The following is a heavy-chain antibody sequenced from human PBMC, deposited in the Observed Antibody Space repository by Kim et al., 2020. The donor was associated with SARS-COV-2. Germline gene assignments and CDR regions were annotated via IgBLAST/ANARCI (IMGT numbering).Heavy chain of an antibody. CDR2: ISSSSSYI. Sequence: GGSLRLSCAASGFTFSSYSMNWVRQAPGKGLEWVSSISSSSSYIYYADSVKGRFTISRDNAKNSLYLQMNSLRAEDTAVYYCARDSEPPRYQLLRYYYYYGMDVWGQGTTVTVSS. D-gene: IGHD2-2*01. J-gene: IGHJ6*02. V-gene: IGHV3-21*01. CDR3: ARDSEPPRYQLLRYYYYYGMDV. CDR1: GFTFSSYS.